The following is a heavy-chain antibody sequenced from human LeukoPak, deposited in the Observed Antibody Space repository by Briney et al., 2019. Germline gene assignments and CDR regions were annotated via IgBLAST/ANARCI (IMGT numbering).Heavy chain of an antibody. CDR3: ARVWEQQLEFGFDY. D-gene: IGHD6-13*01. CDR1: GDSFSSNSAA. V-gene: IGHV6-1*01. J-gene: IGHJ4*02. Sequence: SQTLSLTCAISGDSFSSNSAAWNWIRQSPSRGLEWLGRTYYRSKWYNDYAVSVKSRITINPDTSKNQFSLQLNSVTPEDTAVYYCARVWEQQLEFGFDYWGQGTLVTVSS. CDR2: TYYRSKWYN.